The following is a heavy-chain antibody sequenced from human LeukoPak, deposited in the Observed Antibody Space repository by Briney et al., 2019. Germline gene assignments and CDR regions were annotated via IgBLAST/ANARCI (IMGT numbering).Heavy chain of an antibody. V-gene: IGHV3-74*01. CDR3: AKDRDPMPSRGMDV. CDR1: GFTFRNYW. D-gene: IGHD2-2*01. Sequence: PGGSLRPSCAAPGFTFRNYWMHWVGQGPGKGLVWASRIKGDGSDPSYADSVKGRSTISRDNAKSTLYLQMNSLRAEDTAVYYCAKDRDPMPSRGMDVWGQGTTVAVSS. CDR2: IKGDGSDP. J-gene: IGHJ6*02.